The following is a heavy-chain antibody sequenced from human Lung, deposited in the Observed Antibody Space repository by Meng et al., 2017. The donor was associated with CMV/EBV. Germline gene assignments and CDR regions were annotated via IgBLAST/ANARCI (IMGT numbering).Heavy chain of an antibody. Sequence: GGSLRLSCKTSQYTFSNFWIGWVRQKPGKGLEWMGTIEPDDSHIRHSPSFQGHVTLSVDKSITTAYLQWSSLKASDTAMYYCARLKKTWVWFEVWGQGTLVTVSS. V-gene: IGHV5-51*01. CDR1: QYTFSNFW. CDR3: ARLKKTWVWFEV. CDR2: IEPDDSHI. J-gene: IGHJ5*02.